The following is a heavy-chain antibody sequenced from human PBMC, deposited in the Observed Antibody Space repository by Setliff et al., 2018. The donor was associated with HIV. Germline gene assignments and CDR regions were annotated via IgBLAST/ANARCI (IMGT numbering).Heavy chain of an antibody. CDR3: ARYWGTYPEHFDY. CDR2: VSHRGTT. CDR1: GYSISSGYY. D-gene: IGHD3-16*01. V-gene: IGHV4-38-2*01. Sequence: PSETLSLTCAVSGYSISSGYYWAWIRQAPGKGLEWIGSVSHRGTTYYKSSLKSRVTIAVDTPKSQVSLNLRAVTAADTAVYYCARYWGTYPEHFDYWGQGTLVTSPQ. J-gene: IGHJ4*02.